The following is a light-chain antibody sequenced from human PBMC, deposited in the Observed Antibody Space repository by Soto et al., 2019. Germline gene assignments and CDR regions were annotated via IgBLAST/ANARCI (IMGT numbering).Light chain of an antibody. CDR3: CSYAGSSTLYV. CDR1: SSDIGTYNL. V-gene: IGLV2-23*02. Sequence: QSVLTQPAFVTGSPGRSITISCTGTSSDIGTYNLVSWYQQHPGKAPKLMIYEVNKPPSGVSDRFSGSKSGNTASLTISGLQAEDEADYYCCSYAGSSTLYVFGTGPKVTVL. CDR2: EVN. J-gene: IGLJ1*01.